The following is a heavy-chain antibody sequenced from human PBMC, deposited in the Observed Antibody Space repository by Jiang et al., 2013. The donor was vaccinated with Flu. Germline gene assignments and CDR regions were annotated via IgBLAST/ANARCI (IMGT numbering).Heavy chain of an antibody. CDR1: GFTFSSYA. Sequence: ASGFTFSSYAMHWVRQAPGKGLEWVAVISYDGSNKYYADSVKGRFTISRDNSKNTLYLQMNSLRAEDTAVYYCARDGYSGSYFANYGMDVWGQGTTVTVSS. CDR2: ISYDGSNK. D-gene: IGHD1-26*01. CDR3: ARDGYSGSYFANYGMDV. J-gene: IGHJ6*02. V-gene: IGHV3-30*04.